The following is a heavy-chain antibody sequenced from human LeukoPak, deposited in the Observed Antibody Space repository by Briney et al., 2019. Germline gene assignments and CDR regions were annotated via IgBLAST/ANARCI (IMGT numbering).Heavy chain of an antibody. Sequence: SETLSLTCTVSGGSISSYYWSWIPQPPGKGPEWIGYIYYSGSTNYNPSLKSRVTISVDTSKNQFSLKLSSVTVADTAVYYCARGAFGGPADYWGQGTLVTVSS. D-gene: IGHD3-10*01. CDR3: ARGAFGGPADY. CDR1: GGSISSYY. J-gene: IGHJ4*02. CDR2: IYYSGST. V-gene: IGHV4-59*01.